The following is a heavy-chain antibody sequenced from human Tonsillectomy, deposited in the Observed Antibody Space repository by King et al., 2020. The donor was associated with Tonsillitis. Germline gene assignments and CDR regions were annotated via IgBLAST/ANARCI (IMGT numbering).Heavy chain of an antibody. V-gene: IGHV3-23*04. CDR1: GFTFSTYA. Sequence: VQLVESGGGFVQPGGSLRLSCAASGFTFSTYAMSWVRQAPGKGLEWVSGISGSGGSTYYADSVKGRFTISRDNSKNTLYLQMNSLRAEDTAVYYCAKDPFGATRLVTVWFDPWGQGTLVTVSS. CDR2: ISGSGGST. CDR3: AKDPFGATRLVTVWFDP. J-gene: IGHJ5*02. D-gene: IGHD2-21*02.